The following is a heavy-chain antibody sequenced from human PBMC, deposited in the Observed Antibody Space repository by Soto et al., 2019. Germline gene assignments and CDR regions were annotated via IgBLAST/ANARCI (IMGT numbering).Heavy chain of an antibody. D-gene: IGHD3-9*01. CDR2: IIPFFATP. Sequence: QVQPVQSGAEVKKPGSSVKVSCKASGGTFTNYAISWVRRAPGQGLEWMGGIIPFFATPNYAQKFQGRVTITADESTTTAYMALSSLRSEDTAVYYCARGGIINIWPNYSGMDVWGQGTTVTFSS. V-gene: IGHV1-69*01. CDR1: GGTFTNYA. J-gene: IGHJ6*02. CDR3: ARGGIINIWPNYSGMDV.